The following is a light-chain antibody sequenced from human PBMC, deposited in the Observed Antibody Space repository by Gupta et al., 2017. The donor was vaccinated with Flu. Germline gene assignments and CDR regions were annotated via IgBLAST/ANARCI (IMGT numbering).Light chain of an antibody. Sequence: DVVMTQSPLPLPVTLGQPASIPPRSSQSLIFLTGNRYLKWFQQKPGQAPRRLIYGVSNRDTGVPDRFSGSGSGTDFTLNISRVEAEDVGVYYCKQGRKWPVTFGHGTKVDIK. V-gene: IGKV2-30*01. CDR2: GVS. CDR1: QSLIFLTGNRY. CDR3: KQGRKWPVT. J-gene: IGKJ3*01.